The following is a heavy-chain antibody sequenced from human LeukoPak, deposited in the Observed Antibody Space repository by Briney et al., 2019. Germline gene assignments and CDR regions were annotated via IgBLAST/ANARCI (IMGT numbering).Heavy chain of an antibody. CDR1: GYSISSGYY. J-gene: IGHJ4*02. Sequence: PSETLSLTCTVSGYSISSGYYWGWIRQPPGKGLEWIGSIYHSGSTYYNPSLKSRVTISVDTSKNQFSLKLSSVTDADTAVYYCARVSGYDWESSYDYWGQGTLVTVSS. CDR3: ARVSGYDWESSYDY. D-gene: IGHD5-12*01. V-gene: IGHV4-38-2*02. CDR2: IYHSGST.